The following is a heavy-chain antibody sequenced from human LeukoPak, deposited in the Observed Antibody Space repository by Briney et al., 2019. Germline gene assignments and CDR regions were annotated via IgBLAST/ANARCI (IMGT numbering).Heavy chain of an antibody. Sequence: GGSLRLSCAASGFTFSSYGMHWVRQAPGKGLEWVAVISYDGSNKYYADSVKGRFTISRDNAKNSLYLQMNSLRAEDTAVYYCARVQVVVTAHFDYWGQGTLVTVSS. CDR2: ISYDGSNK. D-gene: IGHD2-21*02. V-gene: IGHV3-30*03. CDR3: ARVQVVVTAHFDY. CDR1: GFTFSSYG. J-gene: IGHJ4*02.